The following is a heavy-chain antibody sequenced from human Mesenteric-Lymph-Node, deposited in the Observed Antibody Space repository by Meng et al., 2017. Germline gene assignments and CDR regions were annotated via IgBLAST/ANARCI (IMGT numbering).Heavy chain of an antibody. Sequence: QVQLQESGPGLVKPSQTLSLTCPVSGGSLSSSDYYWSWIRQPPGKGLEWIGYNYYSGSTYYNPSLKSRVTISVDTSKNQFSLKLRSVTAADTAVYYCARDSRMTTVLASQNDAFDIWGQGTMVTVSS. D-gene: IGHD4-17*01. CDR1: GGSLSSSDYY. V-gene: IGHV4-30-4*01. CDR2: NYYSGST. J-gene: IGHJ3*02. CDR3: ARDSRMTTVLASQNDAFDI.